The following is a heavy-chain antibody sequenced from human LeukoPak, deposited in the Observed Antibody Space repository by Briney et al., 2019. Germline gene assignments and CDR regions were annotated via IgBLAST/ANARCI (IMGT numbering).Heavy chain of an antibody. CDR2: ISSSSSYI. CDR1: GFTFSSYS. Sequence: PGGSLRLSCAASGFTFSSYSMNWVRQAPGKGLEWVSSISSSSSYIYYADSVKGRFTISRDNAKNSLYLQMNSLRDEDMALYYCAKDSQPVAGTLGGFDYWGQGTLVTVSS. J-gene: IGHJ4*02. D-gene: IGHD6-19*01. V-gene: IGHV3-21*04. CDR3: AKDSQPVAGTLGGFDY.